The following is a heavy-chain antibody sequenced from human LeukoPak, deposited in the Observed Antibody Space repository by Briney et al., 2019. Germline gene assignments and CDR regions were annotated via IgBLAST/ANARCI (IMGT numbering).Heavy chain of an antibody. Sequence: PGGSLRLSCAASGFTFSDYYMSWLRQAPGKGLEWVSYISSSGSTIYYADSVKGRFTISRDNAKNSLYLQMNSLRAEDTAVYYCARDLYSYYGSGSINFDYWGQGTLVTVSS. CDR2: ISSSGSTI. J-gene: IGHJ4*02. CDR1: GFTFSDYY. D-gene: IGHD3-10*01. V-gene: IGHV3-11*01. CDR3: ARDLYSYYGSGSINFDY.